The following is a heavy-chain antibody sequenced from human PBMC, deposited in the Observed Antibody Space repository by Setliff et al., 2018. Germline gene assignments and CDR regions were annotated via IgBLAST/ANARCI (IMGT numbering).Heavy chain of an antibody. J-gene: IGHJ6*02. CDR3: ARGPGLTAVGATYFYGMDV. V-gene: IGHV4-4*07. CDR2: MIVSGGA. CDR1: GGSVTESF. Sequence: PSETLSLTCTVSGGSVTESFWSWIRQPAGRGLEWIGRMIVSGGADYNLSLKSRVTMSVDSPNNKFSLNLSSVSAADTAVYYCARGPGLTAVGATYFYGMDVWGQGATVTVS. D-gene: IGHD6-19*01.